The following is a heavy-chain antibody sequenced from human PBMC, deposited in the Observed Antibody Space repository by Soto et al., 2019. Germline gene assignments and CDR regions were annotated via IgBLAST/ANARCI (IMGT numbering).Heavy chain of an antibody. J-gene: IGHJ5*02. CDR3: ARAGRRYCSGGSCYSVLFPFDP. D-gene: IGHD2-15*01. CDR2: IYYSGST. Sequence: SETLSLTCTVSGGSISSGGYYWSWIRQHPGKGLEWIGYIYYSGSTYYNPSLKSRVTISVDTSKNQFSLKLSSVTAADTAVYYCARAGRRYCSGGSCYSVLFPFDPWGQGTLVTVSS. CDR1: GGSISSGGYY. V-gene: IGHV4-31*03.